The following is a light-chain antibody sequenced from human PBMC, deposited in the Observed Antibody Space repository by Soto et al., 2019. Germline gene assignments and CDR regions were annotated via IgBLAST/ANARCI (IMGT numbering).Light chain of an antibody. J-gene: IGKJ3*01. CDR1: QSVLYSSNNKNY. Sequence: DIVMTQSPDSLAVSLGERATINCKSSQSVLYSSNNKNYLACYQQKPGQPPKLLIYWASTRESGVPDRFSGSGSGTDFTLTISILQDEDVAVYYCQQYYSTPFTFGPGTKVHIK. V-gene: IGKV4-1*01. CDR2: WAS. CDR3: QQYYSTPFT.